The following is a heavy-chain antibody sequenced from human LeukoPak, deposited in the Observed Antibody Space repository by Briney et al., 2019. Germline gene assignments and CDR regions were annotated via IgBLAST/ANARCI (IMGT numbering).Heavy chain of an antibody. CDR2: IHYTGTT. CDR1: GGSIRSSTYY. J-gene: IGHJ4*02. V-gene: IGHV4-39*01. Sequence: SETLSLTCTVSGGSIRSSTYYWAWIRQPPGKGLEWIGTIHYTGTTYYNPSLKSRLTISVDTSKNQFSVNLSSVTAADTTFYYCARLGGYYDPPDDWGQGTLVTVYS. D-gene: IGHD3-22*01. CDR3: ARLGGYYDPPDD.